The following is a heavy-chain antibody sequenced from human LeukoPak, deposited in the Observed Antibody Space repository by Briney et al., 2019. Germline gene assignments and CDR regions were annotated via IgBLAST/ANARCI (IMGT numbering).Heavy chain of an antibody. CDR3: ATDRKVGTWDPRFDY. V-gene: IGHV3-7*01. CDR1: GFTFSSYW. Sequence: PGGSLRLSCAASGFTFSSYWMMWLRQAPGKGLEWVANIRQDGSEKNYVDSVKGRFTISRDNAKISLYLQMNSLRAEDTAVYYCATDRKVGTWDPRFDYWGQEPLVTVSS. D-gene: IGHD4-23*01. J-gene: IGHJ4*02. CDR2: IRQDGSEK.